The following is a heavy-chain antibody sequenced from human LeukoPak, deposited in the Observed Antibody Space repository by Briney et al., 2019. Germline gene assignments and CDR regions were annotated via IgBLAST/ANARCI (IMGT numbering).Heavy chain of an antibody. J-gene: IGHJ4*02. CDR1: GFTLSVYS. Sequence: GGSLRLSCAASGFTLSVYSMNWVCQAPGKGLEWVSCISTTSSYIYYADSVKCRFTISRDNAKNSLYLQMNGLRAEDTAVYYCARGLSSGWYYGPDYWGQGTLVTVSS. CDR2: ISTTSSYI. CDR3: ARGLSSGWYYGPDY. D-gene: IGHD6-19*01. V-gene: IGHV3-21*01.